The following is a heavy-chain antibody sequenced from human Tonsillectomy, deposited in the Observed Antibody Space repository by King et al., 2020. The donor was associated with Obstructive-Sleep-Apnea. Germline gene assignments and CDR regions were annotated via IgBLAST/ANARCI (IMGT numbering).Heavy chain of an antibody. D-gene: IGHD5-24*01. V-gene: IGHV5-10-1*01. Sequence: VQLVESGAEVKKPGESLRISCKVSGYSFTSYWISWVRQMPGKGLEWMGRIDPSDSYTNYSPSFQGHVTISADKSISTAYLQWRSLKASDTAMYYCASGVGMGFDYWGQGTLVTVSS. CDR3: ASGVGMGFDY. J-gene: IGHJ4*02. CDR1: GYSFTSYW. CDR2: IDPSDSYT.